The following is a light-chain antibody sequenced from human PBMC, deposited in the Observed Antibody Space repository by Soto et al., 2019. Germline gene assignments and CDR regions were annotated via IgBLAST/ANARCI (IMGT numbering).Light chain of an antibody. Sequence: QSVLTQPASVSGSPGQSITISCTGTSSDVGGYNYVSWYQQHPGKAPKLMIYDVSNRPSGVSNRFSGSKSGNTASLTISGLQAEFVVYYYCSSYTRNTTPAVSGPGTKVPVL. CDR2: DVS. CDR1: SSDVGGYNY. CDR3: SSYTRNTTPAV. J-gene: IGLJ1*01. V-gene: IGLV2-14*01.